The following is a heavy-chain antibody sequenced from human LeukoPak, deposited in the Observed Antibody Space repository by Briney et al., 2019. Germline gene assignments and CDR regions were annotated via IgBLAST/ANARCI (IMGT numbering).Heavy chain of an antibody. CDR1: GFTFSDYY. J-gene: IGHJ3*02. Sequence: GGSLRLSCAASGFTFSDYYMSWIRQAPGKGLEWVSYISSSGSTIYYADSVKGRFTISRDNAKNSLYLQMNSLRAEDTAVYYCARRRDGYNFRDAFDIWGQGTKVTVSS. V-gene: IGHV3-11*01. D-gene: IGHD5-24*01. CDR3: ARRRDGYNFRDAFDI. CDR2: ISSSGSTI.